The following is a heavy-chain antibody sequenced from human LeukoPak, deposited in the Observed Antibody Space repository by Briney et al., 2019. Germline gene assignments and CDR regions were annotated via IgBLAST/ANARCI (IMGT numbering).Heavy chain of an antibody. CDR3: AKGRYYYDSSDAFDI. CDR1: GFTFSSYA. Sequence: GGSLRLSCAASGFTFSSYAMSWVRHAPGKGLAWVSAISGSGGSTYYADSVKGRFTISRDNSKNTLYLQMNSLRAEDTAVYYCAKGRYYYDSSDAFDIWGQGTMVTVSS. D-gene: IGHD3-22*01. V-gene: IGHV3-23*01. J-gene: IGHJ3*02. CDR2: ISGSGGST.